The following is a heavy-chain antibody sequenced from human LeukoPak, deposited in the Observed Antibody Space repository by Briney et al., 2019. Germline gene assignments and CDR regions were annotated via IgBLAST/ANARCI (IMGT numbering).Heavy chain of an antibody. Sequence: SVKLSLKCTVYAGSLRGYYWRGIRQSKRKGLEWIGEINHSGSTNYNPSLKSRVTISVDTSKNQFSLKLNSVTAADTAVYYCARVDGSCSGGSCPSGNWFDPWGQGTLVTVSS. CDR3: ARVDGSCSGGSCPSGNWFDP. CDR2: INHSGST. CDR1: AGSLRGYY. J-gene: IGHJ5*02. D-gene: IGHD2-15*01. V-gene: IGHV4-34*01.